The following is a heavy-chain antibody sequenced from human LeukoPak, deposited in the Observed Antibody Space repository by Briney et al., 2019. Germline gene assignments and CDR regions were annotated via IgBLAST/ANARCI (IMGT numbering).Heavy chain of an antibody. D-gene: IGHD2-15*01. CDR3: ARDLGSGGS. J-gene: IGHJ4*02. V-gene: IGHV4-59*01. CDR2: IYYSGST. Sequence: SETLSLTCTVSGGSISSYYWSWIRQPPGKGLEWIGYIYYSGSTNYNPSLKSRVTISVDTSKNQFFLKLSSVTAADTAVYYCARDLGSGGSWGQGTLVTVSS. CDR1: GGSISSYY.